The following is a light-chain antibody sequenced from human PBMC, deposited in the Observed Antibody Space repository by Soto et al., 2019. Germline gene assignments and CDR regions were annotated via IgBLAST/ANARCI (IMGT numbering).Light chain of an antibody. Sequence: QSVLTQPPSVSGAPGQRVTISCTGSSSNIGAGYDVHWYQQRPGTAPKLLIYGNSNRPSGVPDRFSGSKSGTSASLAITGLQAEDEADYYCQAYDSSLSGSVFGGGTKFTVL. CDR1: SSNIGAGYD. CDR3: QAYDSSLSGSV. J-gene: IGLJ3*02. CDR2: GNS. V-gene: IGLV1-40*01.